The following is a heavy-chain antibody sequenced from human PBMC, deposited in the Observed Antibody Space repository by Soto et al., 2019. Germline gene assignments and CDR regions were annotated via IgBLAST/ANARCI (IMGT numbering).Heavy chain of an antibody. V-gene: IGHV1-69*13. CDR3: AREETYYYGSGSYHPGGMDV. CDR1: GGTSSSYA. Sequence: SVKVSCKASGGTSSSYAISWVRQAPGQGLEWMGGIIPIFGTANYAQKFQGRVTITADESTSTAYMELSSLRSEDTAVYYCAREETYYYGSGSYHPGGMDVWGQGTTVTVSS. J-gene: IGHJ6*02. D-gene: IGHD3-10*01. CDR2: IIPIFGTA.